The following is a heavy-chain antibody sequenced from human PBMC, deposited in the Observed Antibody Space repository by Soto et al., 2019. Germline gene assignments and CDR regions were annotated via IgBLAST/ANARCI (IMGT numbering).Heavy chain of an antibody. CDR2: VYYSGST. Sequence: QVQLQESGPGLVKPSQTLSLTCNVSGGAVSSGGYYWSWIRQHPGKGLEWIGYVYYSGSTYYNPSLRSRLTISIDTSTNQFSLKLASVTAADTAVYYCVGSSGYYGSGSSYYYFDSWGQGTLVTVSS. J-gene: IGHJ4*02. V-gene: IGHV4-31*03. D-gene: IGHD3-10*01. CDR1: GGAVSSGGYY. CDR3: VGSSGYYGSGSSYYYFDS.